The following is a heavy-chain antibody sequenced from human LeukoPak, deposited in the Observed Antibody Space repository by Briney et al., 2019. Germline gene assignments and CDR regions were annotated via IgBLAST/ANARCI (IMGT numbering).Heavy chain of an antibody. D-gene: IGHD5-18*01. CDR2: IYYSGST. J-gene: IGHJ4*02. CDR1: GGSISSSSYY. Sequence: SETLPLTCTVSGGSISSSSYYWGWIRQPPGKGLEWIGSIYYSGSTYYNPSLKSRVTISVDTSKNQFSLKLSSVTAADTAVYYCARSTDDGYSYGHDYWGQGTLVTVSS. V-gene: IGHV4-39*01. CDR3: ARSTDDGYSYGHDY.